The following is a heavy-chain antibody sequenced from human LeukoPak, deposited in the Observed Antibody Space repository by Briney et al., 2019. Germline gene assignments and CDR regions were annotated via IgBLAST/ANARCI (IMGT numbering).Heavy chain of an antibody. V-gene: IGHV3-30*02. CDR3: AKDVDTAMVYYFDY. CDR1: GFTFSSYG. CDR2: IWYDGSNK. J-gene: IGHJ4*02. D-gene: IGHD5-18*01. Sequence: GGSLRLSCAASGFTFSSYGMHRVRQAPGKGLEWVAVIWYDGSNKYYADSVKGRFTISRDNSKNTLYLQMNSLRAEDTAVYYCAKDVDTAMVYYFDYWGQGTLVTVSS.